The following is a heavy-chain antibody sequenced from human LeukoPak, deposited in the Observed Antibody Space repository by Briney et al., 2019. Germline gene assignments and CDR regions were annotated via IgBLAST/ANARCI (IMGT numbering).Heavy chain of an antibody. Sequence: PSETLSLTCTVSGGSISSSSYYWSWIRQPPGKGLEWIGYIYYSGSTNYNPSLKSRVTISVDTSKNQFSLKLSSVTAADTAVYYCASARLVGATRGAFDIWGQGTMVTVSS. CDR3: ASARLVGATRGAFDI. V-gene: IGHV4-61*01. D-gene: IGHD1-26*01. CDR1: GGSISSSSYY. J-gene: IGHJ3*02. CDR2: IYYSGST.